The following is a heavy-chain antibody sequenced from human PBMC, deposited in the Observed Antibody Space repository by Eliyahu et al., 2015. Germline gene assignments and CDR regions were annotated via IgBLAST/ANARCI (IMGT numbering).Heavy chain of an antibody. CDR2: ISSSSSXI. D-gene: IGHD2-2*01. Sequence: EVQLVESGGGLVKPGGSLRLSCAASGFPFXSYXXXWVRQAPGKGXEWVSSISSSSSXIYYADSVKGRFTISRDNAKNSLYLQMNSLRAEDTAVYYCASARMYQLLWGNYYYYGMDVWGQGTTVTVSS. CDR3: ASARMYQLLWGNYYYYGMDV. V-gene: IGHV3-21*01. CDR1: GFPFXSYX. J-gene: IGHJ6*01.